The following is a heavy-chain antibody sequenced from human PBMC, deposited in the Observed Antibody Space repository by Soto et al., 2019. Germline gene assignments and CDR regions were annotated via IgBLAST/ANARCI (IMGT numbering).Heavy chain of an antibody. D-gene: IGHD6-19*01. V-gene: IGHV3-23*01. CDR1: GFTFSSYA. CDR2: ISGSGGST. CDR3: AQSRGYRSGPVYFDY. Sequence: EVQLLESGGGLVQPGGSLRLSCAASGFTFSSYAMSWVRQAPGKGLEWVSAISGSGGSTYYADSVKGRFTISRDNSKNTLHLEMNSVRAEDTAVYYCAQSRGYRSGPVYFDYWGQGTLVTVSS. J-gene: IGHJ4*02.